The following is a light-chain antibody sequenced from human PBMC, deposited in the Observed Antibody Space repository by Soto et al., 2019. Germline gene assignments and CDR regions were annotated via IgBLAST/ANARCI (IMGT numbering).Light chain of an antibody. J-gene: IGKJ1*01. Sequence: EIMLTQSPATLSLSPWETATLSCRASQSISNYLAWYQHKPGQAPRLLIFDASNRATGIPARFSGSESGTYVTLTVSKLGTEDFVVYISHQSQMLGFDQGTKLDIK. CDR2: DAS. V-gene: IGKV3-11*01. CDR1: QSISNY. CDR3: HQSQMLG.